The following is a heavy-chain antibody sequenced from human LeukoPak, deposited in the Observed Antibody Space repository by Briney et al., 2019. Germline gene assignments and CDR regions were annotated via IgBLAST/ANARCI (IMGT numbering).Heavy chain of an antibody. Sequence: GGSLRLSCAASGFTFSSYSMNWVRQAPGKGLEWVSSISSSSSYIYYADSVKGRFTISRDNAKNSLYLQMSSLRAEDTAVYYCARVEVSAPFLLGYCSGGSCYPDYWGQGTLVTVSS. CDR1: GFTFSSYS. CDR3: ARVEVSAPFLLGYCSGGSCYPDY. V-gene: IGHV3-21*01. D-gene: IGHD2-15*01. J-gene: IGHJ4*02. CDR2: ISSSSSYI.